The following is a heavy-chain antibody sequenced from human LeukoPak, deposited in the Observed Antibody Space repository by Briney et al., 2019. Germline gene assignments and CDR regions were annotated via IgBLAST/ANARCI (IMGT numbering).Heavy chain of an antibody. V-gene: IGHV3-23*01. J-gene: IGHJ4*02. Sequence: TGGSLRLSCAASGFTFSSYAMSWVRQAPGKGLEWVSSIGGSGGNTYYADSVKGRFTISRDNSKNTLYLQMNSLRAEDTAVYYCAKRVVVAGFDYWGQGTLVTVSS. CDR1: GFTFSSYA. D-gene: IGHD2-2*01. CDR3: AKRVVVAGFDY. CDR2: IGGSGGNT.